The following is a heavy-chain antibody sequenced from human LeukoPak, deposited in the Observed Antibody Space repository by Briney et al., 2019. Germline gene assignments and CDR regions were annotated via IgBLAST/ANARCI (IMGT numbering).Heavy chain of an antibody. J-gene: IGHJ3*02. CDR1: GYSFTSYW. D-gene: IGHD2-15*01. CDR3: ARPCSGGSCYSSYDACDI. V-gene: IGHV5-51*01. Sequence: GESPKIFCKGSGYSFTSYWIGWVRQMPGKGLEGMGIIYPSDSDTRYSPSFEGQVTISADKSINTAYLQWSSLNASDTAMYYCARPCSGGSCYSSYDACDIWGERTMVTVSS. CDR2: IYPSDSDT.